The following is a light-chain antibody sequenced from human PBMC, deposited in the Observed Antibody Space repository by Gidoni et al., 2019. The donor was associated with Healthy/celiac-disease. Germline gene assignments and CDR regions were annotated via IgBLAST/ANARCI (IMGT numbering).Light chain of an antibody. V-gene: IGKV1-39*01. CDR3: QQSYSTPLT. Sequence: SASVGDRVTITCRASQSISSYLNWNQQKPGKAPKLLIYAASSLQSGVPSRFSGSGPGTDFTLTISSLQPEDFATYYCQQSYSTPLTLGQGTKVEIK. CDR2: AAS. J-gene: IGKJ1*01. CDR1: QSISSY.